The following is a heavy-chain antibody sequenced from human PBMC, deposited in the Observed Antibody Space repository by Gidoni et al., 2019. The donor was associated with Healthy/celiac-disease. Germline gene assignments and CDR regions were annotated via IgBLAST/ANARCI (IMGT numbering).Heavy chain of an antibody. D-gene: IGHD3-10*01. CDR1: GYTVTSYD. Sequence: QVQLVQSGAEGKKPGASVKVSCKASGYTVTSYDINWVRQATGQGREWRGWMNPNIGHTGYAQKFQGRVTMTRNTSISTAYMELSSLRSEDTAVYYCARVGVRFGGPLGGYWGQGTLVTVSS. V-gene: IGHV1-8*01. CDR3: ARVGVRFGGPLGGY. J-gene: IGHJ4*02. CDR2: MNPNIGHT.